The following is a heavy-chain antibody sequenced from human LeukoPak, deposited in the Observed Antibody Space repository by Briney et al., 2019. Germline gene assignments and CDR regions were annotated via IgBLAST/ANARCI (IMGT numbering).Heavy chain of an antibody. CDR1: GGSFSAYY. V-gene: IGHV4-34*01. D-gene: IGHD5/OR15-5a*01. CDR3: ARHGLHQAFDY. J-gene: IGHJ4*02. Sequence: SETLSLTCAVYGGSFSAYYWNWIRQPPGKGLEWIGEINKSGDTKYSPSLESRLTISVDTSKNQFSLKLISVTAADTAVYYCARHGLHQAFDYWGQGTLVTVSS. CDR2: INKSGDT.